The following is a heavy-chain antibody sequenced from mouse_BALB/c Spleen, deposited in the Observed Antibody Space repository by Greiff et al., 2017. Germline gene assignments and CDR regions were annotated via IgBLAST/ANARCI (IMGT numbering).Heavy chain of an antibody. CDR2: INPSNGRT. CDR1: GYTFTSYW. J-gene: IGHJ4*01. Sequence: QVQLQQPGAELVKPGASVKLSCKASGYTFTSYWMHWVKQRPGQGLEWIGEINPSNGRTNYNEKFKSKATLTVDTSSSTAYMQLSSLTSEDSAVYYCARELANSLLRLRPYAMDYWGQGTSVTVSS. D-gene: IGHD1-2*01. V-gene: IGHV1S81*02. CDR3: ARELANSLLRLRPYAMDY.